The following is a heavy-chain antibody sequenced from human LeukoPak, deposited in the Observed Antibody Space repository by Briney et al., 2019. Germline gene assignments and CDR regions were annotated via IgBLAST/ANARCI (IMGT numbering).Heavy chain of an antibody. D-gene: IGHD6-19*01. CDR2: ICGSNNSS. CDR3: AKDYSSGWYHLDY. V-gene: IGHV3-23*01. J-gene: IGHJ4*02. Sequence: GGSLRLSCAASGFTFSSYAMSWVRQAPGKGLEWVSSICGSNNSSYYADSVKGRFTVSRDNSKNTLYLQMSSLRAEDTAVYHCAKDYSSGWYHLDYWGQGTLVTVSS. CDR1: GFTFSSYA.